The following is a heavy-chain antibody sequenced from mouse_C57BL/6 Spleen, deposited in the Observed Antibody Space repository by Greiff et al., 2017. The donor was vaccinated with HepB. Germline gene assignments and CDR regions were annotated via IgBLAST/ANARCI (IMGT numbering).Heavy chain of an antibody. CDR3: ARVSGGYGSSPFDY. V-gene: IGHV5-4*03. J-gene: IGHJ2*01. CDR2: ISDGGSYT. Sequence: DVKLVESGGGLVKPGGSLKLSCAASGFTFSSYAMSWVRQTPEKRLEWVATISDGGSYTYYPDNVKGRFTISRDNAKNNLYLQMSHLKSEDTAMYYCARVSGGYGSSPFDYWGQGTTLTVSS. D-gene: IGHD1-1*01. CDR1: GFTFSSYA.